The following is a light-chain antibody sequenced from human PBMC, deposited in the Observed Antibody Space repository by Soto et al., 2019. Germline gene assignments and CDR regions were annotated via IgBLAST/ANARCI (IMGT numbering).Light chain of an antibody. V-gene: IGKV3-15*01. CDR1: QSVSSN. Sequence: EIVMTQSPATLSVSPGERATLSCRASQSVSSNLAWYQQKPGQALRLLIYGASTRVTGIPARFSGSGSGTEFTLTISSLQSEDFAVYFCYQYNNWPTFGQGTKVDIK. J-gene: IGKJ1*01. CDR2: GAS. CDR3: YQYNNWPT.